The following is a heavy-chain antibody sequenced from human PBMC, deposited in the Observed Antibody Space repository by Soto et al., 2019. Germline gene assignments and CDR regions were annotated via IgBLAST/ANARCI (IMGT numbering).Heavy chain of an antibody. CDR2: INHRGST. V-gene: IGHV4-34*01. CDR3: ARGRGYYYDSSGYFSY. Sequence: QVQLQQWGAGLLKPSETLSLTCAVYGGSFSGYYWSWIRQPPGKGLEWIGEINHRGSTNYNPSLKSRVTISVDTSKNQFSLKLSSVTAADTAVYYCARGRGYYYDSSGYFSYWGQGTLVTVSS. D-gene: IGHD3-22*01. CDR1: GGSFSGYY. J-gene: IGHJ4*02.